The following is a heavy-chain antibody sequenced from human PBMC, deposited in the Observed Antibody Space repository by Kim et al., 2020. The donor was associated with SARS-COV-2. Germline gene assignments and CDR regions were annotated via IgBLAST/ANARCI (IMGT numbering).Heavy chain of an antibody. CDR1: GYTFTSYY. D-gene: IGHD3-9*01. V-gene: IGHV1-46*01. CDR3: AREGTHYDILTGYPGEASLFDP. CDR2: INPSGGST. J-gene: IGHJ5*02. Sequence: ASVKVSCKASGYTFTSYYMHWVRQAPGQGLEWMGIINPSGGSTSYAQKFQGRVTMTRDTSTSTVYMELSSLRSEDTAVYYCAREGTHYDILTGYPGEASLFDPWGQGTLVTVSS.